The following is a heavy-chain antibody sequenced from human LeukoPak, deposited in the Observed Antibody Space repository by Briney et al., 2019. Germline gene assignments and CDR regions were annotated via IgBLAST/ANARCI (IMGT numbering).Heavy chain of an antibody. Sequence: PGGSLRLSCAASGFTFSSYAMSWVRQAPGKGLEWVSAISGSGGSTYYADSVKGRFTISRDNSKNTLYLQMNSLRAEGTAVYYCAKNMYYDFWSGYSRIDPWGQGTLVTVSS. J-gene: IGHJ5*02. CDR1: GFTFSSYA. D-gene: IGHD3-3*01. CDR2: ISGSGGST. V-gene: IGHV3-23*01. CDR3: AKNMYYDFWSGYSRIDP.